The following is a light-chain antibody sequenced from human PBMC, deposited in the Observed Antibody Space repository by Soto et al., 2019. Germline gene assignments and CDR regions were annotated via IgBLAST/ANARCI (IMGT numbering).Light chain of an antibody. J-gene: IGKJ1*01. CDR1: QSVSSSY. CDR3: QQYGSSRT. Sequence: LLTQSPDPLSLSPGERATLSCRASQSVSSSYLAWYQQKPGQAPRLLIYGASSRATGIPDRFSGSGSGTDFTLTISRLEPEDFAVYYCQQYGSSRTFGQGTMVDIK. V-gene: IGKV3-20*01. CDR2: GAS.